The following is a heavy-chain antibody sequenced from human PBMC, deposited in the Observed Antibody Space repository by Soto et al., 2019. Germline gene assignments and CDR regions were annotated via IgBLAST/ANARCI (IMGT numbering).Heavy chain of an antibody. J-gene: IGHJ5*02. CDR3: ASLGIAAAASRNWFDP. D-gene: IGHD6-13*01. Sequence: GGSLRLSCAASGFTFSSYSMNWVRQAPGKGLEWVSSISSSSSYIYYADSVKGRFTISRDNAKNSLYLQMNSLRAEDTAVYYCASLGIAAAASRNWFDPWGQGTLVTVSS. CDR1: GFTFSSYS. V-gene: IGHV3-21*01. CDR2: ISSSSSYI.